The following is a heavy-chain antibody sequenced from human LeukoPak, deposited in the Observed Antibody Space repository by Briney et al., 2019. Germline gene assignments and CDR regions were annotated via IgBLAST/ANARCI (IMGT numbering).Heavy chain of an antibody. Sequence: GGSLRLSCAASGFTFSNYAMNWVRQAPGKGLEWVSAVIGSGDKTKYADSVKGRFTISRDNSKNTLYLQMNSLRDEDTSVYYCAKVRCSGGTCYLDHFDYWGQGTLVTVSS. V-gene: IGHV3-23*01. J-gene: IGHJ4*02. CDR1: GFTFSNYA. D-gene: IGHD2-15*01. CDR3: AKVRCSGGTCYLDHFDY. CDR2: VIGSGDKT.